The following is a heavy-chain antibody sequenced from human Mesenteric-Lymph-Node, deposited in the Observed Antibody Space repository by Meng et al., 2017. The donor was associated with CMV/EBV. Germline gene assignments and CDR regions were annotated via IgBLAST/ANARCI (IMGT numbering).Heavy chain of an antibody. CDR1: GGSFSGYC. D-gene: IGHD2-2*01. Sequence: GSLRLSCVVYGGSFSGYCWSGIRQSPTQGLEWIGEINDSGSADYNPSLRSRVTISVDTSKNQFSLRLNSVTAADTAVYYCASSVVGRRIGRDYYYGMDVWGQGTTVTVSS. J-gene: IGHJ6*02. V-gene: IGHV4-34*01. CDR2: INDSGSA. CDR3: ASSVVGRRIGRDYYYGMDV.